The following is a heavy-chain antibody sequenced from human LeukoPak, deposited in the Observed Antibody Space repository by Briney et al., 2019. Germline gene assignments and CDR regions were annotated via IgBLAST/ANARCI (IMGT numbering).Heavy chain of an antibody. V-gene: IGHV1-46*01. CDR3: ARISTESSGFDY. Sequence: ASVNVSCTASGYTFTSYYMHWVRQAPGQGLEWMGIINPSGGSTSYAQKFQGRVTMTRDMSTSTVYMELSSLRSEDTAVYYCARISTESSGFDYWGQGTLVTVSS. CDR1: GYTFTSYY. J-gene: IGHJ4*02. D-gene: IGHD3-22*01. CDR2: INPSGGST.